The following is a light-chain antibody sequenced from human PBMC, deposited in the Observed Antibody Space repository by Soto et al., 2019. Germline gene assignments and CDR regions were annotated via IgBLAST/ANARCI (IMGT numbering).Light chain of an antibody. CDR2: GAS. Sequence: IVMTQSPATLSVSPRETTSLSFMASQSISSNLAWYLQKVGQSPRLLIYGASTRAPGIPDRFSGSGSGTDFTLTISRLEPDDYAVYYCQQYGSSPTWTFGQGTKVDIK. CDR1: QSISSN. J-gene: IGKJ1*01. CDR3: QQYGSSPTWT. V-gene: IGKV3-20*01.